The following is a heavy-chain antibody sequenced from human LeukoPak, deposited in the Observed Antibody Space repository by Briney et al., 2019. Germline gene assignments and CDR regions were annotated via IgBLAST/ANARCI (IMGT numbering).Heavy chain of an antibody. Sequence: ASVKVSCKASGYTFTGYYMHWVRQAPGQGLEWMGWINPNSGGTNYAQKFQGRVTMTRDTSISTAYMELSRLRSDDTAVYYCARGSYDFWSGLSPFDYWGQGALVTVSS. CDR2: INPNSGGT. D-gene: IGHD3-3*01. CDR3: ARGSYDFWSGLSPFDY. J-gene: IGHJ4*02. CDR1: GYTFTGYY. V-gene: IGHV1-2*02.